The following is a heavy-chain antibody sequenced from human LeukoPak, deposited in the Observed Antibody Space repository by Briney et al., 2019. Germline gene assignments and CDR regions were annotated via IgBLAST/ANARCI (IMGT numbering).Heavy chain of an antibody. Sequence: GGSLRLSCAASGFTFSSYAMSWVRQAPGKGLEWVANIKQDGSEKYYVDSVKGRFTISRDNAKNSLYLQMNSLRAEDTAVYYCAGNAGYSSGWYALDAFDIWGQGTMVTVSS. CDR2: IKQDGSEK. V-gene: IGHV3-7*01. CDR3: AGNAGYSSGWYALDAFDI. J-gene: IGHJ3*02. D-gene: IGHD6-19*01. CDR1: GFTFSSYA.